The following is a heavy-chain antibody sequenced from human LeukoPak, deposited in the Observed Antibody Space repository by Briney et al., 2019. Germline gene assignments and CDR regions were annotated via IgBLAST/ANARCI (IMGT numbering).Heavy chain of an antibody. J-gene: IGHJ5*02. D-gene: IGHD2-2*01. V-gene: IGHV1-2*02. CDR3: ARDGRYCSNTSCYGPSGDNWFDP. Sequence: ASVKVSCKASGYTFTGYYMHWVRQAPGQGLEWMGWINPHSGGANYVQKFQGRVTLTRDTSISTAYMELSRLRSDVTAVYYCARDGRYCSNTSCYGPSGDNWFDPWGQGTLVTVSS. CDR2: INPHSGGA. CDR1: GYTFTGYY.